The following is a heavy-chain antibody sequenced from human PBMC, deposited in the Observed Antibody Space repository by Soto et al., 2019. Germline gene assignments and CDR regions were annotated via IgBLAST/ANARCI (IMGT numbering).Heavy chain of an antibody. CDR1: GFTFSSYG. CDR2: ISLDETQK. J-gene: IGHJ3*02. V-gene: IGHV3-30*18. CDR3: AKDGRDAFDI. Sequence: GGSLRLSCAASGFTFSSYGMHWVRQAPGKGLGWVAVISLDETQKYYADSVKGRFTISRDNSKNTLFLQMNSLRAEDTAVYYCAKDGRDAFDIWGQGTVVTVSS.